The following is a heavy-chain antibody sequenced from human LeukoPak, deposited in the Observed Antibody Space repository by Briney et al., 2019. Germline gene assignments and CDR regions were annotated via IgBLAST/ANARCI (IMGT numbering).Heavy chain of an antibody. Sequence: GRSLRLSCATSGFTFSHYGMPWVRQAPGKGLEWVAVIWSDGTDKYYGDSVKGRFTISRDNSKNTVYLQMNSLRVEDTAVYYCAKDAQRGFDFSNSLESWGQGTLVTVSS. CDR2: IWSDGTDK. D-gene: IGHD4-11*01. CDR3: AKDAQRGFDFSNSLES. J-gene: IGHJ4*02. V-gene: IGHV3-33*06. CDR1: GFTFSHYG.